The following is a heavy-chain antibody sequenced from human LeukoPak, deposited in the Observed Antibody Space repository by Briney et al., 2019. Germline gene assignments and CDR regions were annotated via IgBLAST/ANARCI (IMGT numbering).Heavy chain of an antibody. CDR3: ARETDGYNYFDY. J-gene: IGHJ4*02. CDR2: VYSDGST. V-gene: IGHV3-53*01. Sequence: SGGSLRLSCAASGFSVSRNFMSWVRQAPGKGLEWVSVVYSDGSTYYADSVKGRFTISRDISKNTLYLQMNSLRPEDTAMYYCARETDGYNYFDYWGQGTLVTVSS. CDR1: GFSVSRNF. D-gene: IGHD5-24*01.